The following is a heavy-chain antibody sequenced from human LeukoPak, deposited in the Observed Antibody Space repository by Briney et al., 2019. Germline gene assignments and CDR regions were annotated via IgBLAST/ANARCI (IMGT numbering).Heavy chain of an antibody. CDR3: AKDLEYSSGSNFLLVDY. V-gene: IGHV3-23*01. D-gene: IGHD6-25*01. CDR2: ISGSGGST. Sequence: QPGGSLRLSCAASGFTFSSYAMSWVRQAPGKGLEWVSAISGSGGSTYYADSVKGRFTISRDNSKNTLYLQMNSLRAEDTAVYYCAKDLEYSSGSNFLLVDYWGQGTLVTVSS. J-gene: IGHJ4*02. CDR1: GFTFSSYA.